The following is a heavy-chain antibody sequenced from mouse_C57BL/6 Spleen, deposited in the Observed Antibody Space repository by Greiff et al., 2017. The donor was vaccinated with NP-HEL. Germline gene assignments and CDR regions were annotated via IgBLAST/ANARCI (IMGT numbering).Heavy chain of an antibody. Sequence: EVQVVESGPGLVKPSQSLSLTCSVTGYSITSGYYWNWIRQFPGNKLEWMGYISYDGSNNYNPSLKNRISITRDTSKNQFFLKLNSVTTEDTATYYCAREGHTGYFDVWGTGTTVTVSS. CDR2: ISYDGSN. CDR1: GYSITSGYY. V-gene: IGHV3-6*01. D-gene: IGHD1-1*01. CDR3: AREGHTGYFDV. J-gene: IGHJ1*03.